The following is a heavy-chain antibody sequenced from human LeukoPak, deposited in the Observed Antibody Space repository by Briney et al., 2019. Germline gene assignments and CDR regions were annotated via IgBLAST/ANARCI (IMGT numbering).Heavy chain of an antibody. D-gene: IGHD3-3*01. Sequence: ASVRVSCKASGGTFSSYAISWVRQAPGQGLEWMGRIIPILGIANYAQKFQGRVTITADKSTSTAYMELSSLRSEDTAVYYCARDRDDFWSGYDAFDIWGQGTMVTVSS. J-gene: IGHJ3*02. CDR3: ARDRDDFWSGYDAFDI. CDR2: IIPILGIA. V-gene: IGHV1-69*04. CDR1: GGTFSSYA.